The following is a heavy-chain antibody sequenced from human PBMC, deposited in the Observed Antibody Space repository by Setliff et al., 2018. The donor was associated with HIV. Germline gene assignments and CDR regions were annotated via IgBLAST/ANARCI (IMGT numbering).Heavy chain of an antibody. J-gene: IGHJ6*03. V-gene: IGHV4-39*07. CDR2: IYFTGSS. CDR1: GDSIISSRRF. Sequence: SETLSLTCAVSGDSIISSRRFWGWIRQPPGKGLEWIGSIYFTGSSDNNPSLKSRVTLSVDTSKDQFSLRLSSVTAADTAVYYCARVGASGVPSTMDYYYYMDVWGKGTTVTVSS. CDR3: ARVGASGVPSTMDYYYYMDV. D-gene: IGHD3-10*01.